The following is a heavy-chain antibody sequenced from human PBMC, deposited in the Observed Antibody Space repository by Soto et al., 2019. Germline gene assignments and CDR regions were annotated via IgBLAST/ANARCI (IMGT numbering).Heavy chain of an antibody. J-gene: IGHJ4*02. CDR1: GFTFSSYA. Sequence: QVQLVESGGGVVQPGRSLRLSCAASGFTFSSYAMHWVRQAPGKGLEWVAVIWYDGSNKYYADSVKGRFTISRDNSKNALYLQMNSLRAEDTAVYYCARDPGNYFDYWGQGPLVTVSS. CDR3: ARDPGNYFDY. CDR2: IWYDGSNK. V-gene: IGHV3-33*08.